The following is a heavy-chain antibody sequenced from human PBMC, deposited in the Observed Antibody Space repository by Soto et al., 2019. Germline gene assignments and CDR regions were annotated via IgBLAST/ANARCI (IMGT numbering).Heavy chain of an antibody. CDR2: ISYDGSNK. Sequence: QVPLVESGGGVVQPGRSLRLSCAASGFTFSSYAMHWVRQAPGKGLEWVAVISYDGSNKYYADSVKGRFTISRDNSKNTLYLQMNSLRAEDTAVYYCARGFKGYRAFDPWGQGTLVTVSS. J-gene: IGHJ5*02. CDR3: ARGFKGYRAFDP. D-gene: IGHD5-12*01. V-gene: IGHV3-30-3*01. CDR1: GFTFSSYA.